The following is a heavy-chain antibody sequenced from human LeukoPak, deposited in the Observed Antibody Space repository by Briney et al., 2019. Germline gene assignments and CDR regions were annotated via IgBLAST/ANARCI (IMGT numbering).Heavy chain of an antibody. CDR2: ISSSSSYI. V-gene: IGHV3-21*01. Sequence: PGGSLRLSCAASGFTFSSYSMNWVRQAPGKGLEWVSSISSSSSYIYYADSVKGRFTISRDNAKNSLYLHMNSLRAEDTAVYYCARDKIAAATTGSSFHHWGQGTLVTVSS. CDR1: GFTFSSYS. D-gene: IGHD6-13*01. J-gene: IGHJ1*01. CDR3: ARDKIAAATTGSSFHH.